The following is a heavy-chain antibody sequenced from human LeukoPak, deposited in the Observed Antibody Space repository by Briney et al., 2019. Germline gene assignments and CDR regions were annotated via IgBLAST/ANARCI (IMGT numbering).Heavy chain of an antibody. Sequence: KAGGSLRLFCAASGFTFSNAWMSWVRQAPGKGLEWVGRIKSKTDGGTTDYAAPVKGRFTISRDDSKNTLYLQMNSLKTEDTAVYYCTTDSSLSLELGRYWGQGTLVTVSS. CDR3: TTDSSLSLELGRY. CDR1: GFTFSNAW. V-gene: IGHV3-15*01. CDR2: IKSKTDGGTT. J-gene: IGHJ4*02. D-gene: IGHD1-7*01.